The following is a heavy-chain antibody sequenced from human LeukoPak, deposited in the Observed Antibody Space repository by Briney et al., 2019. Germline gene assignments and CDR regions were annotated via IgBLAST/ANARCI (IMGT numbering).Heavy chain of an antibody. D-gene: IGHD3-3*01. CDR3: ASHYHFWIVYPYYYYYMDV. CDR2: INLSGGST. CDR1: GYTFTSSY. Sequence: ASVKVSCKASGYTFTSSYMHWVRQAPGQGLEWMGIINLSGGSTSYAQKFQGRVTMTRDTSTSTVYMELSSLRSEDTAVYYCASHYHFWIVYPYYYYYMDVWGKGTTVTVSS. V-gene: IGHV1-46*01. J-gene: IGHJ6*03.